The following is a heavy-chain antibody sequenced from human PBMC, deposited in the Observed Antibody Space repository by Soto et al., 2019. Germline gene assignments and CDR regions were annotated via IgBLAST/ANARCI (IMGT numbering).Heavy chain of an antibody. CDR2: ISYDGSNK. V-gene: IGHV3-30-3*01. J-gene: IGHJ6*02. D-gene: IGHD3-3*01. CDR1: GFTFSSYA. Sequence: GGSLRLSCAASGFTFSSYAMHWVRQAPGKGLEWVAVISYDGSNKYYADSVKGRFTISRDNSKNTLYLQMNSLRAEDTAVYYCARDGLRFLEWLLPQGYYYYYGMDVWGQGTTVTVSS. CDR3: ARDGLRFLEWLLPQGYYYYYGMDV.